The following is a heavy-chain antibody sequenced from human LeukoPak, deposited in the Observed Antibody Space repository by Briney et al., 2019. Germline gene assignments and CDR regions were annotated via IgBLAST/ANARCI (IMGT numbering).Heavy chain of an antibody. D-gene: IGHD3-3*01. J-gene: IGHJ4*02. V-gene: IGHV4-4*07. CDR1: GGSISSYY. Sequence: SETLSLTCTASGGSISSYYWRWIRQPAGKGLEWIGRIYTSGSTNYNPSLKSRFTMSVVTSKNQFSLKLSSVTAADTAVYYCAREGRSPDFWSGYYFDYWGQGTLVTVSS. CDR3: AREGRSPDFWSGYYFDY. CDR2: IYTSGST.